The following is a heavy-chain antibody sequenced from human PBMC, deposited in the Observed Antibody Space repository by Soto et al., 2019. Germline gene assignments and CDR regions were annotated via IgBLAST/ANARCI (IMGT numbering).Heavy chain of an antibody. Sequence: EVQLLESGGGLVQPGGSLRLSCAASGFTFSSYAMSWVRQAPGKGLEWVSAISGSGGSTYYADSVKGRFTISRDNAKNSLYLQMNSLRAEDTAVYYCARDFVSAFDYWGQGTLVTVSS. V-gene: IGHV3-23*01. D-gene: IGHD3-3*01. J-gene: IGHJ4*02. CDR1: GFTFSSYA. CDR3: ARDFVSAFDY. CDR2: ISGSGGST.